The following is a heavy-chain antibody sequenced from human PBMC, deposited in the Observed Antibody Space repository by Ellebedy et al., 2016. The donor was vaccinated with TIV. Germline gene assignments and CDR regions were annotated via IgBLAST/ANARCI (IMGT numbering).Heavy chain of an antibody. D-gene: IGHD4-17*01. J-gene: IGHJ5*02. V-gene: IGHV3-7*01. CDR2: IYQDGSEK. CDR1: GFNFNRYW. CDR3: ARRGSYGDYSGHINNFFDR. Sequence: GGSLRLSCAASGFNFNRYWMGWVREAPGKGLECVANIYQDGSEKYYVDCAKGRFTISRDNPKKSLFLQMNSLRAEDTAVYYCARRGSYGDYSGHINNFFDRWGQGTLVTVSS.